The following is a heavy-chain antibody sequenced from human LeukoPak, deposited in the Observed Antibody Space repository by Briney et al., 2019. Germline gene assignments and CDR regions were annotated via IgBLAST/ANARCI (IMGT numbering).Heavy chain of an antibody. CDR3: ARTHWEFMITFGGVIAPPRYFDL. D-gene: IGHD3-16*02. CDR2: ISSSSSYI. CDR1: GFTFSSYS. V-gene: IGHV3-21*01. Sequence: PGGSLRLSCAASGFTFSSYSMNWVRQAPGKGLERVSSISSSSSYIYYAGSVKGRFTISRDNAKNSLYLQMNSLRAEDTAVYYCARTHWEFMITFGGVIAPPRYFDLWGRGTLVTVSS. J-gene: IGHJ2*01.